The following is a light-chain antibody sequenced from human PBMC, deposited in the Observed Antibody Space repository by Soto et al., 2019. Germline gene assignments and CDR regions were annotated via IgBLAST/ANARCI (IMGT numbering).Light chain of an antibody. J-gene: IGKJ1*01. CDR3: LQHNTYPFT. V-gene: IGKV1-17*01. CDR1: QGIRDD. CDR2: PAS. Sequence: DIQLTQSPSSLSASVGDRVTITCRASQGIRDDLSWYQLKPGTVPKRLIYPASGLQSGVPSRFSDSGSGTEFTLTISALQPEDVATYYCLQHNTYPFTFGQGTKVEIK.